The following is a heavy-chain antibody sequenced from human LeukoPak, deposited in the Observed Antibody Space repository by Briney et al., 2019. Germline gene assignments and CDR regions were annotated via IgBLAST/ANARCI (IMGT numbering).Heavy chain of an antibody. Sequence: GGSLRLSCAASGFTFRSYEMNWVRQAPGKGPEWVSYISSSDSSTHYADSVKGRFTISRDNAKNSLYLQMNSLRVEDMGVYYCARETRGHYYDSSGPDHWGQGTLVTVSS. V-gene: IGHV3-48*03. CDR1: GFTFRSYE. CDR2: ISSSDSST. CDR3: ARETRGHYYDSSGPDH. D-gene: IGHD3-22*01. J-gene: IGHJ5*02.